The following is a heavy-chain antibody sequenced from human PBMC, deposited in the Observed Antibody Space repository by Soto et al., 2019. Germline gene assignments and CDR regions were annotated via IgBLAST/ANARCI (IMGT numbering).Heavy chain of an antibody. V-gene: IGHV4-34*01. CDR1: GGSFSGYY. J-gene: IGHJ4*02. Sequence: SETLSLTCAVYGGSFSGYYWSWIRQPPGKGLEWIGEINHSGSTNYNPSLKSRVTISVDTSKNQFSLKLSSVTAADTAVYYCVRGIVVLPDAMYYFDSWGQGTLVTVSS. CDR3: VRGIVVLPDAMYYFDS. CDR2: INHSGST. D-gene: IGHD2-2*01.